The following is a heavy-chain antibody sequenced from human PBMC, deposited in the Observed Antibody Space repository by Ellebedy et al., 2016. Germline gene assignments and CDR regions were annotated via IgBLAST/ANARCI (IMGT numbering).Heavy chain of an antibody. CDR2: ISSSSSYI. D-gene: IGHD2-2*02. J-gene: IGHJ3*02. CDR1: GFTFSSYS. Sequence: GGSLRLSXAASGFTFSSYSMNWVRQAPGKGLEWVSSISSSSSYIYYADSVKGRFTISRDNAKNSLYLQMNSLRAEDTAVYYCARDPDQLLYVSIAFDIWGQGTMVTVSS. CDR3: ARDPDQLLYVSIAFDI. V-gene: IGHV3-21*01.